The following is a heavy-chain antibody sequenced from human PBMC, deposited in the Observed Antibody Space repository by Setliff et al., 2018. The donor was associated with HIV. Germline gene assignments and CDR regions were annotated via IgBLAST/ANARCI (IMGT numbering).Heavy chain of an antibody. CDR1: GFTFSRYA. Sequence: LRLSCAASGFTFSRYAMTWVRQAPGKGLEWVSAISGSGTTIYYADSVKGRFTISRDNAKNSLYLQMNNLRAEDTAIYYCANPGEYYYGHFDYWGQGTLVTV. D-gene: IGHD3-10*01. CDR2: ISGSGTTI. J-gene: IGHJ4*02. V-gene: IGHV3-23*01. CDR3: ANPGEYYYGHFDY.